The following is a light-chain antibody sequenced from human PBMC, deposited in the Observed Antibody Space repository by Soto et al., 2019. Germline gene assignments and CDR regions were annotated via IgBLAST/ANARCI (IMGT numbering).Light chain of an antibody. CDR3: QQLNSYPIT. CDR2: KAS. CDR1: QTISSW. J-gene: IGKJ5*01. Sequence: DIQMTQSPSTLSGSVGDRVTITCRASQTISSWLAWCQQKPGKAPKLLIYKASTLKSGVPSRFSGSGSGTEFTLTISSLQPEDFATYYCQQLNSYPITFGQGTRLEI. V-gene: IGKV1-5*03.